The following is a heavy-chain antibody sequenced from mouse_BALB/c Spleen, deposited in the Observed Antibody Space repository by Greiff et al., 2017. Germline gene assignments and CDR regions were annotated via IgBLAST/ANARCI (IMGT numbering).Heavy chain of an antibody. D-gene: IGHD1-1*01. CDR2: IYPGDGDT. CDR1: GYAFTNYL. V-gene: IGHV1-54*01. Sequence: VQLQQSGAELVRPGTSVKVSCKASGYAFTNYLIEWVKQRPGQGLEWIGQIYPGDGDTNYNGKFKGKATLTADKSSSTAYMQLSSLTSEDSAVYFCARRGFYYYGSSFFDYWGQGTTLTVSS. J-gene: IGHJ2*01. CDR3: ARRGFYYYGSSFFDY.